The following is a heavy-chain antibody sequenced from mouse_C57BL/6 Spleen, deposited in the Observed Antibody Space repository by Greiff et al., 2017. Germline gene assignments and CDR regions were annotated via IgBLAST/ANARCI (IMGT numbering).Heavy chain of an antibody. CDR1: GYSITSGYY. CDR2: ISYDGSN. J-gene: IGHJ3*01. CDR3: ARDLGGGWFAY. Sequence: VEESGPGLVKPSQSLSLTCSVTGYSITSGYYWNWIRQFPGNKLEWMGYISYDGSNNYNPSLKNRISITRDTSKNQFFLKLNSVTTEDTATYYCARDLGGGWFAYWGQGTLVTVSA. V-gene: IGHV3-6*01.